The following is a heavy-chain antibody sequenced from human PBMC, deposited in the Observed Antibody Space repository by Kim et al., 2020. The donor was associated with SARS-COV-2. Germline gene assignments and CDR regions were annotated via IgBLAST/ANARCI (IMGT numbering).Heavy chain of an antibody. V-gene: IGHV3-48*03. D-gene: IGHD3-22*01. CDR2: ISSSGSTI. Sequence: GGSLRLSCAASGFTFSSYEMNWVRQAPGKGLEWVSYISSSGSTIYYADSVKGRFTISRDNAKNSLYLQMNSLRAEDTAVYYCARVPGPYYDSSGYYSLDYWGQGTLVTVSS. J-gene: IGHJ4*02. CDR3: ARVPGPYYDSSGYYSLDY. CDR1: GFTFSSYE.